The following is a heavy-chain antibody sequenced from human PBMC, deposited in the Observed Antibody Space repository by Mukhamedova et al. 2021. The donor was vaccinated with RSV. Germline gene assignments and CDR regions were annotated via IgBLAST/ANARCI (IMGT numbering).Heavy chain of an antibody. J-gene: IGHJ4*02. D-gene: IGHD1-26*01. Sequence: VRQAPGQGLEWMGGLIPIFNIANYAHKFQGRVTITADKSTTTAYMDLSSLTSEDTAMYFCARLDYYVEPEYWGQGTLVTVSS. CDR2: LIPIFNIA. V-gene: IGHV1-69*17. CDR3: ARLDYYVEPEY.